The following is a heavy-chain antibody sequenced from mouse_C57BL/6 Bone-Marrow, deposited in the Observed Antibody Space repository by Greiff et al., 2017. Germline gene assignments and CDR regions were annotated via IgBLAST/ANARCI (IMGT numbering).Heavy chain of an antibody. CDR1: GYTFSDYG. J-gene: IGHJ4*01. CDR3: ARQDYPYAMDY. Sequence: EVLLVESGGGLVKPGGSLKLSCAASGYTFSDYGMHWVRQATGKGLEWVAYISSGSSTIYYADTVKGRFTISRDNAKNTLFLQMTSLRSEDTAMYYCARQDYPYAMDYWGQGTSVTVSS. CDR2: ISSGSSTI. V-gene: IGHV5-17*01. D-gene: IGHD5-5*01.